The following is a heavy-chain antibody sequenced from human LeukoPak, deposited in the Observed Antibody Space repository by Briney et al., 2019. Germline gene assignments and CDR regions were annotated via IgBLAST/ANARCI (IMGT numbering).Heavy chain of an antibody. D-gene: IGHD6-13*01. V-gene: IGHV3-7*04. J-gene: IGHJ4*02. CDR2: IKHDGSEK. CDR1: GFTFSTYW. CDR3: ARITGIEAAGDY. Sequence: GGSLRLSCAASGFTFSTYWMSWVRQAPGRGLEWVTNIKHDGSEKFYVDSVRGRFTISRDNAKNSLYLQLNSLRAEDTALYYCARITGIEAAGDYWGQGTLVTVSS.